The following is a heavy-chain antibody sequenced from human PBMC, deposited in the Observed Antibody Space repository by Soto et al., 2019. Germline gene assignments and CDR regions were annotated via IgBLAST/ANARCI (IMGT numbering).Heavy chain of an antibody. CDR2: MNPNSGHT. CDR1: GYTFPSYD. D-gene: IGHD3-10*01. Sequence: QVQLVQSGAEVKKPGASVKVSCKASGYTFPSYDINWVRQATGQGLEWMGWMNPNSGHTGYAQKFQGRVTMTRNTSISTAYMELSSLRSEDTAVYYYAREHYGNAAWFDPWGQGTLVTVSS. CDR3: AREHYGNAAWFDP. V-gene: IGHV1-8*01. J-gene: IGHJ5*02.